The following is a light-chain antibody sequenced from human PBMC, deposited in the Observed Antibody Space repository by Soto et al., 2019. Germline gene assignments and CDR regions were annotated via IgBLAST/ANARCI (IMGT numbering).Light chain of an antibody. V-gene: IGLV1-40*01. Sequence: QLVLTQPPSVSGAPGQRVTISCTGSSSNIGAGYDVHWYQQLPATAPKLLIYGNSNRPSGVPDRFSGSKSGTSASLAITGLQAEDEAEYYCQSYDSSLSTYVFGTGTKLTVL. CDR1: SSNIGAGYD. CDR3: QSYDSSLSTYV. J-gene: IGLJ1*01. CDR2: GNS.